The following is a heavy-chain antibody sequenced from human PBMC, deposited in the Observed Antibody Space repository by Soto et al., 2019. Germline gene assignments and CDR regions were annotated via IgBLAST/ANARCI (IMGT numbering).Heavy chain of an antibody. CDR3: ARVPTP. CDR1: GGSISSGGYS. CDR2: IYHSGRT. Sequence: QLQLQESGSGLVKPSQTLSLTCAVSGGSISSGGYSWSWIRQPPGKGLEWIGYIYHSGRTFYNPSLKSRVTPPTDRSNIQCSLPLISVPAADTAVYFCARVPTPWGQGTLVTVSS. V-gene: IGHV4-30-2*01. J-gene: IGHJ5*02.